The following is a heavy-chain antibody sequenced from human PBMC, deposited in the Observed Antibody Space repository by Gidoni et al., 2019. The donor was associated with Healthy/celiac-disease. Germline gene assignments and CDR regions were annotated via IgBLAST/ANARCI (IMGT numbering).Heavy chain of an antibody. CDR3: AKDRPGGNYYYYYGMDV. CDR1: GFTFSSYA. J-gene: IGHJ6*02. CDR2: ISGSGGNT. D-gene: IGHD3-16*01. Sequence: EVQLLESGGGLVQPGGSLRLSCAASGFTFSSYAMSWVRQAPGKGLEWVSAISGSGGNTYYADSVKGRFTISRDNSKNTLYLQMNSLRAEDTAVYYCAKDRPGGNYYYYYGMDVWGQGTTVTVSS. V-gene: IGHV3-23*01.